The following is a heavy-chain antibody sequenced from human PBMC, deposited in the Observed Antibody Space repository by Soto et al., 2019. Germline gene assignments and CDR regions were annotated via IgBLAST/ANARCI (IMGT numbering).Heavy chain of an antibody. J-gene: IGHJ4*02. Sequence: TLSLPFTVSGGSISSGDYYWSSIRQPPGKGLEWIGYIYYSGSTYYNPSLKSRVTISVDTSKKQFSLKLSSLTAADTAVYYCARVDTAMVTHDYWGQGTLVTVSS. D-gene: IGHD5-18*01. CDR3: ARVDTAMVTHDY. CDR1: GGSISSGDYY. V-gene: IGHV4-30-4*01. CDR2: IYYSGST.